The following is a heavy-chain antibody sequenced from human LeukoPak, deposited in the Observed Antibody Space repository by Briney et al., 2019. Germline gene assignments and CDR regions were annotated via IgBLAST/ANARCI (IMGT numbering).Heavy chain of an antibody. J-gene: IGHJ3*02. D-gene: IGHD3/OR15-3a*01. CDR2: INTNTGNP. V-gene: IGHV7-4-1*02. CDR1: GYTFTSYA. CDR3: ARQGLRGTGYPRDAFDI. Sequence: ASVKVSCKASGYTFTSYAMNWVRQAPGQGLEWMGWINTNTGNPAYAQAFTGRFVFSLDTSVSTAYRQINSLKAEDTAVYYCARQGLRGTGYPRDAFDIWGQGTMVTVSS.